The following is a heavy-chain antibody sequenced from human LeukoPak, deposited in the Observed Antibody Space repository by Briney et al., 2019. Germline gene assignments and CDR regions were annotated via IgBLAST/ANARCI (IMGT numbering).Heavy chain of an antibody. CDR2: ISGSGGST. D-gene: IGHD3-10*01. J-gene: IGHJ3*02. CDR1: GFTFSSYA. Sequence: PGGSLRLSCAASGFTFSSYAMTWVRQAPGKGLEWISSISGSGGSTYHADSVKGRFTISRDNTKNTLFLQMNSLRAEDTAVYYCAKDGLWFGENAFDIWGQGTMVTVSS. V-gene: IGHV3-23*01. CDR3: AKDGLWFGENAFDI.